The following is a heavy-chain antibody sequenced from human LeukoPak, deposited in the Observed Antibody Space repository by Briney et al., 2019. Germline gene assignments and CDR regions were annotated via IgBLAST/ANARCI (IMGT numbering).Heavy chain of an antibody. CDR2: ISRSSENM. Sequence: GGSLRLSCAASGFSLSDYDMNWVRQAPGEGLEWVSFISRSSENMYYADSVKGRFTISRDNAKNSLYLQMNSLRSEDTAVYYCARGLGYNWFGPWGQGTLVTVSS. J-gene: IGHJ5*02. CDR3: ARGLGYNWFGP. V-gene: IGHV3-48*04. CDR1: GFSLSDYD.